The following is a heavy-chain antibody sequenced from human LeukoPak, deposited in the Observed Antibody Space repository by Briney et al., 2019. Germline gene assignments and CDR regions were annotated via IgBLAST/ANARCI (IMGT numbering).Heavy chain of an antibody. CDR1: GFTFGDYS. Sequence: GGSLRLSCTASGFTFGDYSMSWVRQAPGKGLEYIGFIRTKDFGGTTEYAASVKGRFTISRDDYKSIAYLQIHSMKSEDTAVYYCSRDGLDYYGSGSYRGFDYWGQGTLVTVSS. V-gene: IGHV3-49*04. CDR2: IRTKDFGGTT. CDR3: SRDGLDYYGSGSYRGFDY. D-gene: IGHD3-10*01. J-gene: IGHJ4*02.